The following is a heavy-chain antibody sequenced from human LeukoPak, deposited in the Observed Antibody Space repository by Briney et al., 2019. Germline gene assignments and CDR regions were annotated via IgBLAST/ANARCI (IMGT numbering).Heavy chain of an antibody. D-gene: IGHD3-10*01. CDR2: IYYSGST. CDR3: ARESRGAIDY. Sequence: PSETLSLTCTVSGGSISSYYWSWIRQPPGKGLEGIGYIYYSGSTNYNPSLKSRVTISVDTSKNQFSLKLSSVTAADTAVYYCARESRGAIDYWGQGTLVTVSS. V-gene: IGHV4-59*01. CDR1: GGSISSYY. J-gene: IGHJ4*02.